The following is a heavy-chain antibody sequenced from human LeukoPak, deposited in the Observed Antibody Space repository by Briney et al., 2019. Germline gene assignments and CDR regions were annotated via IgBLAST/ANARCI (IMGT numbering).Heavy chain of an antibody. CDR3: ARRSYSSSYNWFDP. J-gene: IGHJ5*02. V-gene: IGHV1-69*05. D-gene: IGHD6-13*01. Sequence: EASVKVSCKASGGTFSSYAISWVRQAPGQGLEWMGGIIPIFGTANYAQKLQGRVTMTTDTSTSTAYMELRSLRSDDTAVYYCARRSYSSSYNWFDPWGQGTLVTVSS. CDR2: IIPIFGTA. CDR1: GGTFSSYA.